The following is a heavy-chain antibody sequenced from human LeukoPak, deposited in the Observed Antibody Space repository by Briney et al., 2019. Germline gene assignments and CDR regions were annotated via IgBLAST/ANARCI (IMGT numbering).Heavy chain of an antibody. Sequence: ASVKVSCKASGYTFTDYYMHWVRQAPGQGLEWMGRINPNSGGGTNHAQKFQGRVTMTRDTSISTAYMELSRLRSDDTAVYYCVRIINGWYYFDYWGQGTLVTVSS. CDR2: INPNSGGGT. CDR1: GYTFTDYY. V-gene: IGHV1-2*06. J-gene: IGHJ4*02. CDR3: VRIINGWYYFDY. D-gene: IGHD6-19*01.